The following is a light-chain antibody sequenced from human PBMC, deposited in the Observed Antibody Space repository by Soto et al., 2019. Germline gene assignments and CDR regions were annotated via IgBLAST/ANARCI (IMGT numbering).Light chain of an antibody. CDR1: QSINSY. Sequence: DIQVTQSPSSLSASVGDRVTVTCRTSQSINSYLNWYQQKPGKAPKLLIYASTNLQSGVPARFSGSGFGTYFSLTISRLQPEEFATYYCQQSYSSLYTLGQGTKVEI. J-gene: IGKJ2*01. CDR3: QQSYSSLYT. CDR2: AST. V-gene: IGKV1-39*01.